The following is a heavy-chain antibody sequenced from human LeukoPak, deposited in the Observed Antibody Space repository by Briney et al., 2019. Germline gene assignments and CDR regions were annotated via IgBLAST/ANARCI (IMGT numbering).Heavy chain of an antibody. CDR3: AKDFSSSSRS. CDR2: ISFDGKVS. D-gene: IGHD6-6*01. Sequence: GGSLRLSCAASGFTFNRYGMHWVRQAPGKGLEWVAVISFDGKVSYYADSVKGRFTISRDNSKNTLDLQMNSLRPEDTAVYYCAKDFSSSSRSWGQGTLVTVSS. V-gene: IGHV3-30*18. CDR1: GFTFNRYG. J-gene: IGHJ4*02.